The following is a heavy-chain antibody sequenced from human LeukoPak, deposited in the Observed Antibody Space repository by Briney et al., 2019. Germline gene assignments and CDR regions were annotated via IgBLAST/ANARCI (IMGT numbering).Heavy chain of an antibody. CDR3: AKVSGYNILTGYNDY. D-gene: IGHD3-9*01. CDR2: ISGSGGST. CDR1: GFTFSSYA. Sequence: GGSLRLSCAASGFTFSSYAMSWVRQAPGKGLEWDSAISGSGGSTYYADSVKGRFTISRDNSKNTLYLQMNSLRAEDTAVYYCAKVSGYNILTGYNDYWGQGTLVTVSS. J-gene: IGHJ4*02. V-gene: IGHV3-23*01.